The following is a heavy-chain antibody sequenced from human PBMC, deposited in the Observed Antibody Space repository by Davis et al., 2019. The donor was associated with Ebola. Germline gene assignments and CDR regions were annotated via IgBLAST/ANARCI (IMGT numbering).Heavy chain of an antibody. CDR2: INSDGSST. Sequence: HTGGSLRLSCAASGFTFSSYWMHWVRQAPGKGLVWVSRINSDGSSTSYADSVKGRFTISRDNAKNTLYLQMNSLRAEDTAVYYCARDLGITMVRGVYNWFDPWGQGTLVTVSS. D-gene: IGHD3-10*01. J-gene: IGHJ5*02. CDR1: GFTFSSYW. CDR3: ARDLGITMVRGVYNWFDP. V-gene: IGHV3-74*01.